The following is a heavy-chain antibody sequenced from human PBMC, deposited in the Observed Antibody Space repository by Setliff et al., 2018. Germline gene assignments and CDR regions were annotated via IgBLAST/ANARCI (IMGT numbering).Heavy chain of an antibody. D-gene: IGHD3-22*01. V-gene: IGHV4-39*07. CDR3: ARGGYYYDSSGYYQASYYYYYGMDV. J-gene: IGHJ6*02. CDR2: IYYSGST. CDR1: GGSISSSSYY. Sequence: SETLSLTCTVSGGSISSSSYYWGRIRQPPGKGLEWIGSIYYSGSTYYNPSLKSRVTISVDTSKNQFSLKLSSVTAADTAVYYCARGGYYYDSSGYYQASYYYYYGMDVWGQGTTVTVSS.